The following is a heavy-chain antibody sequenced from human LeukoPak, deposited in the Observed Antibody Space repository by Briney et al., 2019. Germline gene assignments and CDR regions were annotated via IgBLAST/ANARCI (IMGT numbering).Heavy chain of an antibody. CDR2: IYYSGST. Sequence: SETLSLTCTVSGGSISSYYWSWIRQPPGKGLEWIGYIYYSGSTYYNPSLKSRVTISVDTSKNQFSLKLTSVTAADTAVYYCARVYSSGSAIFYFDYWGQGTLVTVSS. V-gene: IGHV4-59*04. D-gene: IGHD6-19*01. CDR3: ARVYSSGSAIFYFDY. J-gene: IGHJ4*02. CDR1: GGSISSYY.